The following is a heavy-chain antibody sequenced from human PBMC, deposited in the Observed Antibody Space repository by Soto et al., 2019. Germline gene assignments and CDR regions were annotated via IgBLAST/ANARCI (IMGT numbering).Heavy chain of an antibody. D-gene: IGHD2-2*02. Sequence: SVKVSCKASGGTFSSYAISWVRQAPGQGLEWMGGIIPIFGTANYAQKFQGRVTITADESTSTAYMELSSLRSEDTAVYYCARVGGLNIVVVPAAKPQGEYNLFAPWGQGTLVTVSS. CDR3: ARVGGLNIVVVPAAKPQGEYNLFAP. J-gene: IGHJ5*02. CDR1: GGTFSSYA. CDR2: IIPIFGTA. V-gene: IGHV1-69*13.